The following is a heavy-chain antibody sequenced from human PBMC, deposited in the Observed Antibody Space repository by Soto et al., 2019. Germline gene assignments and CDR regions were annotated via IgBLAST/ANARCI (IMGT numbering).Heavy chain of an antibody. D-gene: IGHD2-21*02. CDR3: ARLRTYDLMTAPDY. Sequence: QVQLQESGPGLVKPSGTLSLTCVVSGGSISSSNWWSWVRQPPGKGLEWIGEIYHSGRTNYNPSLQSRVTISLDKSKNQFSLKLSSVTAAATAVYYCARLRTYDLMTAPDYWGQGTLVTVSS. J-gene: IGHJ4*02. CDR1: GGSISSSNW. CDR2: IYHSGRT. V-gene: IGHV4-4*02.